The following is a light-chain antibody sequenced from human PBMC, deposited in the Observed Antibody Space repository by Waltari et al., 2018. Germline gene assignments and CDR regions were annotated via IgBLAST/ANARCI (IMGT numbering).Light chain of an antibody. J-gene: IGLJ2*01. Sequence: ALTQPASVSGSPGQSITISCTGSSNDIGNSNHVCWYQQHPGKAPRLIISEVTERPSGVSDRFSGSKSGNTASLTISGLQAEDEADYYCLSYTTRISFVFGGGTKLSVL. CDR1: SNDIGNSNH. CDR3: LSYTTRISFV. V-gene: IGLV2-23*02. CDR2: EVT.